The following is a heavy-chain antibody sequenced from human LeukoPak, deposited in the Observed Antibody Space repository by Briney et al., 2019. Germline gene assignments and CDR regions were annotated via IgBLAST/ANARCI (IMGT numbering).Heavy chain of an antibody. J-gene: IGHJ4*02. D-gene: IGHD6-13*01. CDR3: ARSSWYGRIDY. CDR2: IYYSGST. Sequence: SETLSLTCTVSGGSISSYYWSWIRQPPGKGLEWIGYIYYSGSTNYNPSLKSRVTISVDTSKNQFSLKLSSVTAADTAVYYCARSSWYGRIDYWCQGTLVTVTS. CDR1: GGSISSYY. V-gene: IGHV4-59*08.